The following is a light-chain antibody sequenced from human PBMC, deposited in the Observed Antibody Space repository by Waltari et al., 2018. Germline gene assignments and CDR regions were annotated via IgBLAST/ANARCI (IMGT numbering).Light chain of an antibody. CDR3: QQYGSSRT. Sequence: EIVLTQSPGTLSLSPGERATLSCRASQTISNYLAWYQQKPGQAPRLLLYDASSRAIGIPDRFSGSESGTDFTLTISRLEPEDFAMYYCQQYGSSRTFGQGTKLEIK. CDR2: DAS. CDR1: QTISNY. V-gene: IGKV3-20*01. J-gene: IGKJ2*02.